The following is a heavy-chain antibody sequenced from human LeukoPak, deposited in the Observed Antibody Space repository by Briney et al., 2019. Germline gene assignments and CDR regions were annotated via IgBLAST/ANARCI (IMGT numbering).Heavy chain of an antibody. CDR3: ARAYPSSSTD. V-gene: IGHV4-31*03. CDR1: GGSISSGGFY. Sequence: PSETLSLTCTVSGGSISSGGFYWSWIRQYPGTGLEWIGFISYTGSTHYNPSLKSRVTISQDTSQNQFSLRLSSVTAADTAVYYCARAYPSSSTDWGQGMLVTVSS. J-gene: IGHJ4*02. CDR2: ISYTGST. D-gene: IGHD2-2*01.